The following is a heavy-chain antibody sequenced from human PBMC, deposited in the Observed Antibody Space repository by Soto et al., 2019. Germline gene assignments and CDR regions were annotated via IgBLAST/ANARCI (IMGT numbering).Heavy chain of an antibody. D-gene: IGHD6-19*01. CDR1: GFTFSSYG. CDR2: ISYDGSNK. CDR3: AKDLGIAVAGTHTEDYYGMDV. Sequence: QVQLVESGGGVVQPGRSLRLSCAASGFTFSSYGMHWVRQAPGKGLEWVAVISYDGSNKYYADSVKGRFTISRDNSKNTLYLQMNSLRAEDTAVYYCAKDLGIAVAGTHTEDYYGMDVWVQGTTVTVSS. V-gene: IGHV3-30*18. J-gene: IGHJ6*02.